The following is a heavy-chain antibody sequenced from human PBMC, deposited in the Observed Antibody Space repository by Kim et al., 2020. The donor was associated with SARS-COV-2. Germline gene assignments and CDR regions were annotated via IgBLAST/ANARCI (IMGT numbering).Heavy chain of an antibody. CDR1: GFTFSSYG. V-gene: IGHV3-33*01. CDR2: IWYDGSNK. D-gene: IGHD4-17*01. CDR3: AREMVRTHDYGVRDWFDP. J-gene: IGHJ5*02. Sequence: GGSLRLSCAASGFTFSSYGMHWVRQAPGKGLEWVAVIWYDGSNKYYADSVKGRFTISRDNSKNTLYLQMNSLRAEDTAVYYCAREMVRTHDYGVRDWFDPWGQGTLVTVSS.